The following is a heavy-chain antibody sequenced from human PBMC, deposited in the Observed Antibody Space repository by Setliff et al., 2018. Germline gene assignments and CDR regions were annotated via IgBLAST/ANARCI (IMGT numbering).Heavy chain of an antibody. D-gene: IGHD2-21*01. J-gene: IGHJ4*02. CDR1: GFSFSDYY. V-gene: IGHV3-11*04. CDR2: ISNDAYTI. Sequence: PGGSLRLSCAASGFSFSDYYMMWIRQAPGKGLEWVSYISNDAYTIHYADSVRGRFTISRDISKNTLYLQMNSLRPEDTAVYYCARGGDYCGGECYIPPPDSYWGQGTMVTVSS. CDR3: ARGGDYCGGECYIPPPDSY.